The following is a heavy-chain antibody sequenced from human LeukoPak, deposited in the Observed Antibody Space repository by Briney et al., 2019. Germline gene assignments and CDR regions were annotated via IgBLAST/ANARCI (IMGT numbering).Heavy chain of an antibody. J-gene: IGHJ4*02. Sequence: SETLSLTCTVSGVSVSSGSSYWTWIRHPPGKGLGWIGYSYHSGSTMYNPSLKRRVTMSVDKSKNQFSLQLTSVTAADTAVYYCARDMYGSGSFLPESRWGQGTLVTVSS. CDR2: SYHSGST. D-gene: IGHD3-10*01. CDR1: GVSVSSGSSY. V-gene: IGHV4-61*01. CDR3: ARDMYGSGSFLPESR.